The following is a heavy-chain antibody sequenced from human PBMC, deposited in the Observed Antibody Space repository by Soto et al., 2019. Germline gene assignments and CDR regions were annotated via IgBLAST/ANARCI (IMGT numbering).Heavy chain of an antibody. V-gene: IGHV1-69*06. J-gene: IGHJ5*02. D-gene: IGHD6-13*01. CDR2: IIPIFGTA. CDR1: GGTFSSYA. Sequence: QVQLVQSGAEVKKPGSSVKVSCKASGGTFSSYAISWVRQAPGQGPEWMGGIIPIFGTANYAQKFQGRDTITADKSTSTAYMELSSLRAEDTAVYYCARSIAARGWFDPWGQGTLVTVSS. CDR3: ARSIAARGWFDP.